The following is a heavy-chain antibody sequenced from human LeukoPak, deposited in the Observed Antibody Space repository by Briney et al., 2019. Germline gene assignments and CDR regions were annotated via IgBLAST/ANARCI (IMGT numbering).Heavy chain of an antibody. J-gene: IGHJ4*02. CDR1: GFSFSNFW. D-gene: IGHD2-2*01. Sequence: GGSLRLSCGASGFSFSNFWMSWIRQAPGKGLERVANMNPDGSATYYLDSVKGRFTISRDNAKTSVYPQMNSLRPDDTAVYYCARTLVEVPGHSDLFDFWGQGTLVTVSS. CDR3: ARTLVEVPGHSDLFDF. V-gene: IGHV3-7*01. CDR2: MNPDGSAT.